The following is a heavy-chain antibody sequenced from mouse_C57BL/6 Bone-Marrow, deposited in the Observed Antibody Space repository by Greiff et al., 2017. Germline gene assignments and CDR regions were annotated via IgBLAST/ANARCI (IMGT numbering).Heavy chain of an antibody. CDR3: ARRSNYRFAY. CDR1: GYAFTNYL. J-gene: IGHJ3*01. V-gene: IGHV1-54*01. D-gene: IGHD2-5*01. Sequence: QVQLQQSGAELVRPGTSVKVSCKASGYAFTNYLIEWVKQRPGQGLEWIGVINPGSGGTNYNEKFKGKATLTADKSSSTAYMQLSSLTSEDSAVYFCARRSNYRFAYWGQGTLVTVSA. CDR2: INPGSGGT.